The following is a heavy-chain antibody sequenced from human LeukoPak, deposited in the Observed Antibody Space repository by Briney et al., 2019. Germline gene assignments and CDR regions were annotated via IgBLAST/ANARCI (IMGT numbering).Heavy chain of an antibody. CDR3: ARNPGSYDAIDR. D-gene: IGHD3-10*01. CDR1: GDSISIYY. Sequence: AESLTLTCTVSGDSISIYYWIWIRQPAGKGLEWLGRIYTSGSTNYNPSLKSRATTTVTTSKNQFCIKLRSVTGAGTAVYDGARNPGSYDAIDRGGEGRMATAPS. CDR2: IYTSGST. V-gene: IGHV4-4*07. J-gene: IGHJ3*02.